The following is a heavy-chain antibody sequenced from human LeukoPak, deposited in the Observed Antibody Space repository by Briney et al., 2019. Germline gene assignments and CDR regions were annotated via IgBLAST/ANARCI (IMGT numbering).Heavy chain of an antibody. CDR3: ARQDCSSTSCYGWGAFDI. Sequence: SETLSLTCTVSGGSISSSSYYWGWIRQPPGKGLEWIGSIYYSGSTYYNPSLKSRVTISVDTSKNQFSLKLSSVTAADTAVYYCARQDCSSTSCYGWGAFDIWGQGTMVTVSS. D-gene: IGHD2-2*01. J-gene: IGHJ3*02. CDR1: GGSISSSSYY. V-gene: IGHV4-39*01. CDR2: IYYSGST.